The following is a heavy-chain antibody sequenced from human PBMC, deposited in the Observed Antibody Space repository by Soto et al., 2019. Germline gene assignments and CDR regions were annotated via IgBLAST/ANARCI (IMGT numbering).Heavy chain of an antibody. CDR1: GYTFTSYD. Sequence: QVQLVQSGAEVKKPGASVKVSCKASGYTFTSYDINWVRQATGQGLEWMGWMNPNSGNTGYAQKFQGRVTMTRNTSISTAYMELTSLRSEDTAVYYCARETSAAGTGWFDPWGQGTLVTVSS. CDR3: ARETSAAGTGWFDP. D-gene: IGHD6-13*01. V-gene: IGHV1-8*01. J-gene: IGHJ5*02. CDR2: MNPNSGNT.